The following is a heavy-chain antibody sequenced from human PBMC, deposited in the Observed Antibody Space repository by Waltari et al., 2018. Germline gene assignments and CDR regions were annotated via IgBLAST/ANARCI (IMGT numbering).Heavy chain of an antibody. Sequence: QVQLVQSGAEVKKPGASVKVSCKASGYTFTGYYMHWVRQAPGQGLEWMRRINQNSGGTTYAQKVQGRVTMPRETSISTAYLELSRLRSDDTAVYDCASPNSSGWHGDAFDIWGQGTMVTVSS. J-gene: IGHJ3*02. CDR1: GYTFTGYY. CDR2: INQNSGGT. CDR3: ASPNSSGWHGDAFDI. D-gene: IGHD6-19*01. V-gene: IGHV1-2*06.